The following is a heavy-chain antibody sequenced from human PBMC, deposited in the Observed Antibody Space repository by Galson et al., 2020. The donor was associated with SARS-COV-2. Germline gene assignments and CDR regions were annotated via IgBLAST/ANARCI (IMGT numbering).Heavy chain of an antibody. Sequence: ETSETLSLTCTVSGGSISSGGYYWSWIRQHPGKGLGWIGYIYYSGCTYYNPSLTSRVTISVDTSKNQFSLKLSSVTAADTAVDYCARLRFLEWLKETYGMDVWGQGTTVTVSS. CDR1: GGSISSGGYY. J-gene: IGHJ6*02. D-gene: IGHD3-3*01. CDR2: IYYSGCT. V-gene: IGHV4-31*03. CDR3: ARLRFLEWLKETYGMDV.